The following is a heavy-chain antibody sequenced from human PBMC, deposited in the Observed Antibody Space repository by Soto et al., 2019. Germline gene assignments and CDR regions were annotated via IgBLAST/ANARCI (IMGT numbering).Heavy chain of an antibody. CDR1: GYSFTDYW. J-gene: IGHJ3*02. D-gene: IGHD6-6*01. CDR2: IYPGDSET. V-gene: IGHV5-51*03. CDR3: ARVGRSIAARPFAFDI. Sequence: GRSLKISCKGSGYSFTDYWIGWVRQVPGKGLEWMGVIYPGDSETRFSPSFQGRVTITADESTSTAYMELSSLRSEDTAVYYCARVGRSIAARPFAFDIWGQGTMVT.